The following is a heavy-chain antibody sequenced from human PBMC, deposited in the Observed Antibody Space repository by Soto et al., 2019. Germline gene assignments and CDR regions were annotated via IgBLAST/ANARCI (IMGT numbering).Heavy chain of an antibody. CDR2: IKSKTDGGTT. CDR3: TTELIVYYYDSSGYFTGGY. J-gene: IGHJ4*02. V-gene: IGHV3-15*01. CDR1: GFTFSNAW. Sequence: EVQLVESGGGLVKPGGSLRLSCAASGFTFSNAWMSWVRQAPGKGLEWVGRIKSKTDGGTTDYAAPVKGRFTISRDDSKTTLYLQMNSLKTEDTAVYYCTTELIVYYYDSSGYFTGGYWGQGTLVTVSS. D-gene: IGHD3-22*01.